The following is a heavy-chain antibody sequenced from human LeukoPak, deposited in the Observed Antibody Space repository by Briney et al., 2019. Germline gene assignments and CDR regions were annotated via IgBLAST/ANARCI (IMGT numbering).Heavy chain of an antibody. Sequence: GGSLRLSCAASGLSFSFYAMSWVRQAPGKGLEWVSSNSGGGAGTYYADSVRGRFTISRDNSKNTLYLQMNSLRAEDTALYYCAKDFVRYNIQFDYWGQGALVTVSS. J-gene: IGHJ4*02. CDR2: NSGGGAGT. CDR1: GLSFSFYA. V-gene: IGHV3-23*01. CDR3: AKDFVRYNIQFDY. D-gene: IGHD1-1*01.